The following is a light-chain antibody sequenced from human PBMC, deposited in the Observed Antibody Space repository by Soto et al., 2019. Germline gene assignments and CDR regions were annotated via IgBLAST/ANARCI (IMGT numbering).Light chain of an antibody. Sequence: DIHITHSPSSLSASVVYIVTITCQASQDITNYLNWYQQKPGKAPRLLLYDASSLETGVPSRFSGSGSGTDFTFTISGLQPEDIATYYCQHYDHLPITFGQGTRLEIK. V-gene: IGKV1-33*01. CDR1: QDITNY. CDR3: QHYDHLPIT. CDR2: DAS. J-gene: IGKJ5*01.